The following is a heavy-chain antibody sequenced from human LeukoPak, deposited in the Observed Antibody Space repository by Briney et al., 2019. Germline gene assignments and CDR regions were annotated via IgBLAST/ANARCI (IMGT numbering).Heavy chain of an antibody. Sequence: PGGSLRLSCAASGFSISDYDMHWVRQLTGKGLEWVSGIRTTGDTSYSGSVKGRFTISRENARNSLYFQMSNLRAGDTAVYYCVRGKRRSSSWFYNFFDPWGQGTLVTVSS. CDR2: IRTTGDT. CDR1: GFSISDYD. D-gene: IGHD6-13*01. V-gene: IGHV3-13*01. CDR3: VRGKRRSSSWFYNFFDP. J-gene: IGHJ5*02.